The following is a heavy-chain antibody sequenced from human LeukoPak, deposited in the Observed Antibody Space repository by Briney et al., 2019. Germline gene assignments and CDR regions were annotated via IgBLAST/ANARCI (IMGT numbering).Heavy chain of an antibody. CDR2: ISGSGGST. CDR1: GATFSVYA. V-gene: IGHV3-23*01. J-gene: IGHJ5*02. D-gene: IGHD3-9*01. CDR3: AKPYSGTILTGWFDP. Sequence: GGSLRLSCAASGATFSVYAMSWVRQAPGKGVEWGSSISGSGGSTSYADSVKGRFTISRDNSKNTLYLQMNSLRAEDTALYYCAKPYSGTILTGWFDPWGQGTLVTVSS.